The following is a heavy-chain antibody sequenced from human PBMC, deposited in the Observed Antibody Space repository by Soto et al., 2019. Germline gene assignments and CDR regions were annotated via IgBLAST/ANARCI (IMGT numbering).Heavy chain of an antibody. J-gene: IGHJ4*01. CDR1: GFTFTNAW. CDR3: TTDSYSTIIIVRFDY. D-gene: IGHD3-22*01. V-gene: IGHV3-15*07. CDR2: IKSKTDGGTT. Sequence: PGGSLRLSCAASGFTFTNAWINWVRQAQGKGLEWVGRIKSKTDGGTTDYAEPVKGRFVISRDDSNNMVYLQMNSLKIEDTAVYYCTTDSYSTIIIVRFDYWGHGTLVTVSS.